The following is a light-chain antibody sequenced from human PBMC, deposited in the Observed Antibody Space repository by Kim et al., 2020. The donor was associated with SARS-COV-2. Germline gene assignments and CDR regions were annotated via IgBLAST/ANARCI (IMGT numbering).Light chain of an antibody. V-gene: IGKV1-27*01. CDR2: SAS. CDR3: QNYDGAPWT. Sequence: ASVGDRVTITCRASQDINNYVAWYQQKPGKVPKVLIYSASALRSGVPSRFSGSGSGTDFTLTISSLQPEDVATYYCQNYDGAPWTFGQGTKVDIK. J-gene: IGKJ1*01. CDR1: QDINNY.